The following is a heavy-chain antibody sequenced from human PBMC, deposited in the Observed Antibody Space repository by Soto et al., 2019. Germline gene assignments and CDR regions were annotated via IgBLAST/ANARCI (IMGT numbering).Heavy chain of an antibody. J-gene: IGHJ4*02. CDR1: GGSISSYY. Sequence: SETLSLTCTVSGGSISSYYWRWIRQPPGKGLEWIGYIYNSGSTKYNPSLKSRVTISVDTSKNQFSLKLGSVTAADTSVYYCARDRGGDYFDYWGQGALVTVSS. V-gene: IGHV4-59*01. D-gene: IGHD3-10*01. CDR2: IYNSGST. CDR3: ARDRGGDYFDY.